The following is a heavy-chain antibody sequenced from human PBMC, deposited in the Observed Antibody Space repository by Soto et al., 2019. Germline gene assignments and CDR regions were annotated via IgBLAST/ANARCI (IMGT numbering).Heavy chain of an antibody. D-gene: IGHD3-22*01. V-gene: IGHV4-4*02. CDR2: IYHSGST. CDR3: AGASSSGYSYTPIDY. CDR1: GGSISSSNW. J-gene: IGHJ4*02. Sequence: PSETLSLTCAVSGGSISSSNWWSWVRQPPGKGLEWIGEIYHSGSTNYNPSLKSRVTISVDKSKNQFSLKLSSVTAADTAVYYCAGASSSGYSYTPIDYWGQGTLVTVSS.